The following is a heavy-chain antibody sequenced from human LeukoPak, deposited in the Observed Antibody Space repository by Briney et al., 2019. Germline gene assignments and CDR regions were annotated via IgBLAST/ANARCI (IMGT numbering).Heavy chain of an antibody. Sequence: GGSLRLSCAASGFSFSTYSMNWVRQAPGKGLEWVSSISSSSSHIYYADSVKGRFTISRDNSKNTLYLQMNSLRAEDTAVYYCAKRGYPWFGDHYYYYYYMDVWGKGTTVTVSS. J-gene: IGHJ6*03. CDR3: AKRGYPWFGDHYYYYYYMDV. CDR2: ISSSSSHI. CDR1: GFSFSTYS. D-gene: IGHD3-10*01. V-gene: IGHV3-21*04.